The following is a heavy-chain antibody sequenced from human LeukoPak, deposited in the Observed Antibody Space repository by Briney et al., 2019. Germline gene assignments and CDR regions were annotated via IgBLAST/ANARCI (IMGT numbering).Heavy chain of an antibody. Sequence: PSETLSLTCTVSGGSISGSSYYWGWIRQPPGKGLEWIGSGSYSGGTYYNPSLKSRVTISVDTSKNQFSLKLSSVSAADTAVYYCARHVDSSGWYRSYFDYWGRGTLSPSPQ. CDR3: ARHVDSSGWYRSYFDY. CDR2: GSYSGGT. D-gene: IGHD6-19*01. CDR1: GGSISGSSYY. V-gene: IGHV4-39*01. J-gene: IGHJ4*02.